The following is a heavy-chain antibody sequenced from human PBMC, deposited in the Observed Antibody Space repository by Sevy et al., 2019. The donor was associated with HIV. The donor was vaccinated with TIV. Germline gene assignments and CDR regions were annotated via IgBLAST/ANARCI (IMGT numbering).Heavy chain of an antibody. J-gene: IGHJ3*01. CDR2: IIPTFATV. V-gene: IGHV1-69*13. D-gene: IGHD5-18*01. Sequence: ASVQVSCKASGGSIITQSISWVRQAPGQGLEWMGGIIPTFATVNYAQKFQGRVTITADESTNTAYMGLGSLRSEDTAIYYCAKGGYSYGYQALDDWGQGTVVTVSS. CDR1: GGSIITQS. CDR3: AKGGYSYGYQALDD.